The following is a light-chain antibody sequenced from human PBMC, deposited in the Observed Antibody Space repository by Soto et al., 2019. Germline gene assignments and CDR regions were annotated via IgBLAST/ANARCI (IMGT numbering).Light chain of an antibody. V-gene: IGLV2-14*03. J-gene: IGLJ1*01. CDR2: DVS. CDR3: SSYRVGGSYV. CDR1: SSDVGRHNA. Sequence: QSVLTQPASVSGSPGQSITISCSGTSSDVGRHNAVSWYQQHPGKVPQLMIYDVSIRPSGISDRLSASKSGNMASLTISGLQAEDEADYYCSSYRVGGSYVFGTGTKLTV.